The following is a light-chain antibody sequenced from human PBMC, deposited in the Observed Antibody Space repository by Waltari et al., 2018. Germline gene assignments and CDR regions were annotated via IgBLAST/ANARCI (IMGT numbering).Light chain of an antibody. J-gene: IGLJ2*01. CDR2: DVT. CDR1: TSDIGYNKF. V-gene: IGLV2-14*01. Sequence: QSALTQPASVSGSPGQSIAISCTGTTSDIGYNKFVSWYQQNPGKAPKLVIYDVTERPSGVSDRVSGSKSGNTASLTISGLQAEDEADYYCSSYTSSRTLIFGGGTKVTV. CDR3: SSYTSSRTLI.